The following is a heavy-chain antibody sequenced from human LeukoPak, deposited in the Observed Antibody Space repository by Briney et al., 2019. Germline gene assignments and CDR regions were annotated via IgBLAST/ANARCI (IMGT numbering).Heavy chain of an antibody. V-gene: IGHV3-11*01. Sequence: PGGSLRLSCAASGFTFSDYYMTWIRQAPGRGLEWVSYISSSGNSIYYADSVKGRLAISRDNAKTSLYLQMNSLRAEDTAMYYCARAVGTFRQTRWDMDVWGQGTTVTVSS. CDR1: GFTFSDYY. CDR2: ISSSGNSI. CDR3: ARAVGTFRQTRWDMDV. D-gene: IGHD1-26*01. J-gene: IGHJ6*01.